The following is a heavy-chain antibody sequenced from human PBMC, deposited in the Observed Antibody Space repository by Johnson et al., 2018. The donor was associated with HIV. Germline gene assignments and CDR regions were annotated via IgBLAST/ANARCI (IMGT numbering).Heavy chain of an antibody. CDR3: ARVRWQIQSVDVFDI. CDR1: GFTFSSYD. V-gene: IGHV3-13*01. D-gene: IGHD5-24*01. CDR2: IGTAGDT. J-gene: IGHJ3*02. Sequence: VQLVESGGGLVQPGGSLRLSCAASGFTFSSYDMHWVRQATGKGLEWVSAIGTAGDTYYPGSVKGRFTISRENAKNSLYLQMDSLRAEDTAVYYCARVRWQIQSVDVFDIWGQGTMVTVSS.